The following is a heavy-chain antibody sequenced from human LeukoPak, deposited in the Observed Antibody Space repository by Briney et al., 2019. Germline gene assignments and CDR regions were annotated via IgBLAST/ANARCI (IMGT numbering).Heavy chain of an antibody. J-gene: IGHJ4*02. CDR3: AKDHGGATNY. D-gene: IGHD1-26*01. Sequence: GGSLRLSRAASGFTVSSNYMSWVRQAPGKGLEWVSVIYSGGSTYYADSVKGRFTISRDNSKNTLYLQMNSVRAEDTAVYYCAKDHGGATNYWGQGTLVTVSS. CDR2: IYSGGST. CDR1: GFTVSSNY. V-gene: IGHV3-53*01.